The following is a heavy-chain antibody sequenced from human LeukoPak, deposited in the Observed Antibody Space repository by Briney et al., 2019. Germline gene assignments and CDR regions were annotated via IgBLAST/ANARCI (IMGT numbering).Heavy chain of an antibody. CDR1: GFTFSSYA. CDR3: AKTVSGTYYFDY. D-gene: IGHD2-2*01. J-gene: IGHJ4*02. CDR2: ISGSGGST. Sequence: GGSLRLSCAASGFTFSSYAMSWVRQAPGKGLEWVSAISGSGGSTYYADSVKGRFTVSRDNSKNTLYLQMNSLRAEDTAVYYCAKTVSGTYYFDYWGQGTLVTVSS. V-gene: IGHV3-23*01.